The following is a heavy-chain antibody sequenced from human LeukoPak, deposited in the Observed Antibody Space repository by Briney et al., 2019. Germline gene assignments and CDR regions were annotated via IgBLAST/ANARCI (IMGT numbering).Heavy chain of an antibody. CDR1: GYTFTGYY. V-gene: IGHV1-8*02. J-gene: IGHJ6*03. CDR2: MNPNSGNT. Sequence: ASVKVSCKASGYTFTGYYMHWVRQAPGQGLEWMGWMNPNSGNTGYAQKFQGRVTMTRNTSISTAYMELSSLRSEDTAVYYCARRITMVRGVISVGYYHYMDVWGKGTTVTISS. CDR3: ARRITMVRGVISVGYYHYMDV. D-gene: IGHD3-10*01.